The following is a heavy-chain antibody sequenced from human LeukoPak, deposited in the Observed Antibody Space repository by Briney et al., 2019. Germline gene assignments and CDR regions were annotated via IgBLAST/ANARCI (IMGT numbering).Heavy chain of an antibody. CDR2: IYYSGSA. D-gene: IGHD3-16*01. CDR3: ARAPIPYDRSRTDYRFDP. Sequence: PSETLSLTCSVSGGSTSSYYWSWIRQPPGKGLEWIGYIYYSGSANYNPSLKSRVTISLATSKSQFSLTLTSVTAAVTAVYYCARAPIPYDRSRTDYRFDPWGQGTLVTVAS. CDR1: GGSTSSYY. V-gene: IGHV4-59*01. J-gene: IGHJ5*02.